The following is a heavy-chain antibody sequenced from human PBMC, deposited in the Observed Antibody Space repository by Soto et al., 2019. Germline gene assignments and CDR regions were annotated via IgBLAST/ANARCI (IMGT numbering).Heavy chain of an antibody. CDR3: AEDIAEYSSFNWFDP. CDR2: ISGSGGST. V-gene: IGHV3-23*01. J-gene: IGHJ5*02. Sequence: GGSLRLSCAASGFTFSSYAMSWVRQAPGKGLEWVSAISGSGGSTYYADSVKGRFTISRDNSKNTLYLQMNSLRAEDTAVYYCAEDIAEYSSFNWFDPWGQGTLVTVSS. D-gene: IGHD6-6*01. CDR1: GFTFSSYA.